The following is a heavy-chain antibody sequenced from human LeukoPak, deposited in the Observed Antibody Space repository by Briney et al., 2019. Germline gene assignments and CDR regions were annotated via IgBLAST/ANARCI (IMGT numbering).Heavy chain of an antibody. CDR3: ARRGYCSSTSCYEYWFNP. Sequence: SETLSLTCTVSGGSISSSSYYWGWIRQPPGKGLEWIGIIYYSGSTYYNPSLKSRLTISVDTSKNQFSLKLSSVTATDTAVYYCARRGYCSSTSCYEYWFNPWGQGTLVTVSS. CDR2: IYYSGST. V-gene: IGHV4-39*01. J-gene: IGHJ5*02. D-gene: IGHD2-2*01. CDR1: GGSISSSSYY.